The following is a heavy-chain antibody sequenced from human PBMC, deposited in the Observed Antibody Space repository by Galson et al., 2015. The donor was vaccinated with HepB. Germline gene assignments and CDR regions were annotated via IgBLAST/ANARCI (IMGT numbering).Heavy chain of an antibody. V-gene: IGHV1-18*04. D-gene: IGHD2-2*01. CDR3: ARVIPAAIIAYWYFDL. CDR2: ISAYNGNA. CDR1: GYTFSSYG. J-gene: IGHJ3*01. Sequence: SVKVSCKASGYTFSSYGISWVRQAPGQGLEWMGWISAYNGNANYAQNLQDRVTMTTDTSTSTAYMDLRSLRSDDTAVYYCARVIPAAIIAYWYFDLWGQGTMVTVSS.